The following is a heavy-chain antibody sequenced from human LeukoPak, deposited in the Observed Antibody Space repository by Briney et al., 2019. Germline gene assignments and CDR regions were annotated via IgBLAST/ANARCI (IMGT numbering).Heavy chain of an antibody. D-gene: IGHD7-27*01. V-gene: IGHV3-23*01. J-gene: IGHJ4*02. CDR2: ITTSDGNT. CDR3: AKDGGLWVSAHWGDS. Sequence: GGSLRLSCAASGFTFGSYTMSWVRQAPGKGLEWVSTITTSDGNTYYADSVKGRFTVSRDNSKNTLFLQMNSLRAEDTAVYYCAKDGGLWVSAHWGDSWGRGTLVTVSS. CDR1: GFTFGSYT.